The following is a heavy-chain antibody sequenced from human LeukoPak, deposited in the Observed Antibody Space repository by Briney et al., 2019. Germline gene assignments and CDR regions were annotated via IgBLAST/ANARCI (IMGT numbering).Heavy chain of an antibody. Sequence: NASETLSLTCTVSGGSISSSSYYWNWIRQPAGKGLEWIGRIYTSGSTNYNPSLKSRVTMSVDTSKNQFSLRLSSVTAADTAVYYCARTGSGSLNWFDPWGQGTLVTVSS. D-gene: IGHD6-19*01. CDR1: GGSISSSSYY. CDR2: IYTSGST. CDR3: ARTGSGSLNWFDP. J-gene: IGHJ5*02. V-gene: IGHV4-61*02.